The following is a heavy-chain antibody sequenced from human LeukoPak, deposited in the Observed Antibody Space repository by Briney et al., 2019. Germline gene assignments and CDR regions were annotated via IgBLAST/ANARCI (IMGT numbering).Heavy chain of an antibody. V-gene: IGHV4-59*01. CDR2: IYYSGST. J-gene: IGHJ3*02. CDR3: ARERRIQLWFHDAFDI. Sequence: PSETLSLTCTVSGGSISSYYWSWIRQPPGKGLEWIGYIYYSGSTNYNPSLKSRVTISVDTSKNQFSLKLSSVTAADTAVYYCARERRIQLWFHDAFDIWGQETMVTVSS. D-gene: IGHD5-18*01. CDR1: GGSISSYY.